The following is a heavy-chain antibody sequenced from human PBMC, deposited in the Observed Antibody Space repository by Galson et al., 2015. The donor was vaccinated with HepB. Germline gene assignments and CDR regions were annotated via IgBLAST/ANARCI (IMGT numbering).Heavy chain of an antibody. CDR1: GFTFSSYG. CDR2: IWKDGSNK. V-gene: IGHV3-33*01. J-gene: IGHJ4*02. CDR3: ARDEGAHWRFDN. Sequence: SLRLSCAASGFTFSSYGMHWVRQAPGKGLEWVAGIWKDGSNKYYADSVKGRLNISRDNSKNTLFLHLNNLRVEDTAVYYCARDEGAHWRFDNWGQGTLVTVSS. D-gene: IGHD1-1*01.